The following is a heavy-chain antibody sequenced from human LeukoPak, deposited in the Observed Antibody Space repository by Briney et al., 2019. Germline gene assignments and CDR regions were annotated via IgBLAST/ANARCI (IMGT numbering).Heavy chain of an antibody. CDR2: FYYSGSS. J-gene: IGHJ4*02. V-gene: IGHV4-39*02. CDR1: GGSISSSSYY. Sequence: SETLSLTCTLSGGSISSSSYYWDWGRQPPGKGLDRIGSFYYSGSSYYKPSLKSRATISVDTSKNQFSLKLSSVTAADTAVYYCARDQGYDNIWVNYRAARDWGQGTLVTVSS. CDR3: ARDQGYDNIWVNYRAARD. D-gene: IGHD3-16*02.